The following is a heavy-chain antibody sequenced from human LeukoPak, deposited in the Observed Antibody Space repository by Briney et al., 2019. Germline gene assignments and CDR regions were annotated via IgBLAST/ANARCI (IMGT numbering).Heavy chain of an antibody. V-gene: IGHV3-48*04. CDR2: ISSSSSTI. J-gene: IGHJ4*02. CDR3: ARVLRGRTFRELGNRDDY. D-gene: IGHD3-10*01. Sequence: PGGSLRLSCAASGFTFSSYSMNWVRQAPGKGLEWVSYISSSSSTIYYADSVKGRFTISRDNAKNSLYLQMNSLRAEDTAVYYCARVLRGRTFRELGNRDDYWGQGTLVTVSS. CDR1: GFTFSSYS.